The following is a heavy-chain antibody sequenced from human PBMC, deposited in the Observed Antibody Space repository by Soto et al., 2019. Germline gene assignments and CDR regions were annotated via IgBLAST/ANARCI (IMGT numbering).Heavy chain of an antibody. D-gene: IGHD1-1*01. J-gene: IGHJ5*02. V-gene: IGHV4-39*01. CDR1: GGSISSSSYY. CDR2: IYYSGST. CDR3: ESQFRYNWNPNWLDP. Sequence: PSETLSLTCTVSGGSISSSSYYWGWIRQPPGKGLEWIGSIYYSGSTYYNPSLKSRVTISVDTSKNQFSLKLSSATAADTAVYYCESQFRYNWNPNWLDPWGQGTLVTVYS.